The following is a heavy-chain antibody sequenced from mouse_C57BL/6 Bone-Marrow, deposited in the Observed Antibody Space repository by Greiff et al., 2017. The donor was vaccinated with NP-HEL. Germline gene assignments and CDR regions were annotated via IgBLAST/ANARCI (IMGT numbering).Heavy chain of an antibody. V-gene: IGHV1-15*01. D-gene: IGHD2-5*01. CDR3: TRGPYSTNFDY. CDR2: IDPETGGT. CDR1: GYTFTDYE. J-gene: IGHJ2*01. Sequence: VKLQESGAELVRPGASVTLSCKASGYTFTDYEMHWVKQTPVHGLEWIGAIDPETGGTAYNQKFKGKAILTADKSSSTAYMELRSLTSEDSAVYYCTRGPYSTNFDYWGQGTTLTVSS.